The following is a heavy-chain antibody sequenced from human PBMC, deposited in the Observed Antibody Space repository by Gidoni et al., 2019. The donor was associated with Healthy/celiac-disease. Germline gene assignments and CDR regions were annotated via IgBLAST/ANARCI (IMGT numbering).Heavy chain of an antibody. Sequence: EVQLVESGGGLVQPGGSLRLSCAASGFTFRSYAMHWVRQAPGKGLEYVSAISSNGGSTYYANSVKGRFTISRDNSKNTLYLQMGSLRAEDMAVYYCAREGGYSHFDYWGQGTLVTVSS. CDR2: ISSNGGST. V-gene: IGHV3-64*01. CDR1: GFTFRSYA. CDR3: AREGGYSHFDY. D-gene: IGHD5-18*01. J-gene: IGHJ4*02.